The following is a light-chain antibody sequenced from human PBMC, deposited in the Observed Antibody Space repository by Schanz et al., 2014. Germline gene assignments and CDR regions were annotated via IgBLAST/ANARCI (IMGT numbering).Light chain of an antibody. CDR2: SSN. CDR1: SSNIGSNT. J-gene: IGLJ3*02. V-gene: IGLV1-44*01. CDR3: AAWDDSLHGWV. Sequence: QSVLTQPPSASGTPGQRVTISCSGSSSNIGSNTVNWYQQLPGTAPKLLIYSSNQRPSGVPDRFSGSKSGTSASLAISGLQSEDEADYHCAAWDDSLHGWVFGGGTKLTVL.